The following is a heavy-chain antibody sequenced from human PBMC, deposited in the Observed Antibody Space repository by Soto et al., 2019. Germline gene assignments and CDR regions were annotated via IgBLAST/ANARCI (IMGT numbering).Heavy chain of an antibody. Sequence: VQLLESGGGLVQPGGSLRLSCAASGFTFSSYAMSWVRQAPGKGLEWVSAISGSGGSTYYADSVKGRFTISRDNSKNTLYLQMNSLRAEDTAVYYCAKITYYDFWSGYYPYYYYGMDVWGQGTTVTVSS. CDR3: AKITYYDFWSGYYPYYYYGMDV. CDR2: ISGSGGST. CDR1: GFTFSSYA. J-gene: IGHJ6*02. V-gene: IGHV3-23*01. D-gene: IGHD3-3*01.